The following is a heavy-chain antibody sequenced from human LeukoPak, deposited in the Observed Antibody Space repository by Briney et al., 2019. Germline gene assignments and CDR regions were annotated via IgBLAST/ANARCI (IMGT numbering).Heavy chain of an antibody. J-gene: IGHJ4*02. V-gene: IGHV4-4*07. CDR1: SGFISSYY. Sequence: PSETLSLTCTVSSGFISSYYWSWIRQPAGKGLEWIGRMYSSGSTNYDPSLKSRVTMSVDTSKNQFSLKLSSVTAADTAVYYCARDYNSLDYWGQGTLVTVSS. CDR2: MYSSGST. CDR3: ARDYNSLDY. D-gene: IGHD3-10*01.